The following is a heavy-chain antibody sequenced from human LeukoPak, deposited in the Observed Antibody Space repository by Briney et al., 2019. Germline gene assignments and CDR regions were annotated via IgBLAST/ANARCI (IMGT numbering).Heavy chain of an antibody. CDR1: GFTFSSYG. D-gene: IGHD5-18*01. CDR3: ARVKRPWIQLWLPLAY. J-gene: IGHJ4*02. Sequence: GGSLRLSCAASGFTFSSYGMHWVRQAPGKGLEWVAFIRYDGSNKYYADSVKGRFTISRDNSKNTLYLQMNSLRAEDTAVYYCARVKRPWIQLWLPLAYWGQGTLVTVSS. CDR2: IRYDGSNK. V-gene: IGHV3-30*02.